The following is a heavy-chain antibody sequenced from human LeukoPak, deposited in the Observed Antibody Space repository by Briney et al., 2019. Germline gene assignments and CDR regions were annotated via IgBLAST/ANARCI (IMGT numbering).Heavy chain of an antibody. Sequence: GGSLRLSCAASGFTFSSYSMNWVRQAPGKGLEWVSSISSSSSYIYYADSVKGRFTISRDNSKNTLYLQMNSLRAEDTAVYYCAKDHGAAAGSLDYWGQGTLVTVSS. CDR2: ISSSSSYI. CDR1: GFTFSSYS. D-gene: IGHD6-13*01. J-gene: IGHJ4*02. CDR3: AKDHGAAAGSLDY. V-gene: IGHV3-21*04.